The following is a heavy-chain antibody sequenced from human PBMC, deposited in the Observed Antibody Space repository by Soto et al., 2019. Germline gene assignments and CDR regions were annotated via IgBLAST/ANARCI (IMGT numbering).Heavy chain of an antibody. CDR1: GYTFTSYV. V-gene: IGHV1-18*01. CDR2: ISAYNGNT. J-gene: IGHJ3*02. Sequence: ASVKVSCKASGYTFTSYVISWVRQAPGQGLEWMGWISAYNGNTNYAQKLQGRVTMTTDTSTSTAYMELRSLRSDDTAVYYCARPTTVVTQRAFDAFDIWGQGTMVTV. D-gene: IGHD4-17*01. CDR3: ARPTTVVTQRAFDAFDI.